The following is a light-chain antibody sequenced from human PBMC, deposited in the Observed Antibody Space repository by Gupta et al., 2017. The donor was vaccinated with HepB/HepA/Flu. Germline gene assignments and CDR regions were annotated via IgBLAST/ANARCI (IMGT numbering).Light chain of an antibody. CDR2: GAS. CDR1: QSVSEN. J-gene: IGKJ4*01. CDR3: QQYNNWPLT. Sequence: IVITQSPATLSVSPGERATLSCRASQSVSENLAWYQQKPGQAPRLLTYGASTRATGIPARISGSGSVTEFTLTISSLQSEDFAVYYCQQYNNWPLTFGGGTKVEIK. V-gene: IGKV3-15*01.